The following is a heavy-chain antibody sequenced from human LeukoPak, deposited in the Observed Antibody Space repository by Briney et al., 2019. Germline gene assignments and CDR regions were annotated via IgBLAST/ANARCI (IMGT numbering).Heavy chain of an antibody. V-gene: IGHV4-34*01. D-gene: IGHD2-2*01. CDR2: INHSGST. CDR3: ARGCSSTSCYGY. Sequence: SETLSLTCAVYGGSFSGYYWSWLRQPPGKGLERIGEINHSGSTNYNPSLKSRVTISVDTSKNQFSLKLSSVTAADTAVYYCARGCSSTSCYGYWGQGTLVTVSS. CDR1: GGSFSGYY. J-gene: IGHJ4*02.